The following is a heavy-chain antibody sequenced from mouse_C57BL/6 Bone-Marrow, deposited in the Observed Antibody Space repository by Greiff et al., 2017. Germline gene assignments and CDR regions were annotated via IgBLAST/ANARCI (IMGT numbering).Heavy chain of an antibody. V-gene: IGHV14-4*01. Sequence: DVKLQESGAELVRPGASVKLTCTASGFNIKDDYMHWVKQRPEQGLEWIGWIDPENGDTEYASKFQGKATITADTSSNTAYLQLSSLTSEDTAVYYCTTGERPPSMDYWGQGTSVTVSS. J-gene: IGHJ4*01. CDR2: IDPENGDT. CDR1: GFNIKDDY. CDR3: TTGERPPSMDY.